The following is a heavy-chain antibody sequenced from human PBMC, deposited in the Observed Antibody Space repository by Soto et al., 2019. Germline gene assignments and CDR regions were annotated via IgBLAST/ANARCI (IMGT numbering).Heavy chain of an antibody. CDR3: IRGGSPYYYDY. Sequence: EVQLVESGGGLVQPVGSLKLSCAASGFIFSGSAVNWVRQASGKGLEWVGRILSKAGNYATAYPASMKGRFTISRDDSENTAFLQMNSMKTEDTAVYYCIRGGSPYYYDYWGQGTPVAVSS. J-gene: IGHJ4*02. CDR2: ILSKAGNYAT. CDR1: GFIFSGSA. V-gene: IGHV3-73*01.